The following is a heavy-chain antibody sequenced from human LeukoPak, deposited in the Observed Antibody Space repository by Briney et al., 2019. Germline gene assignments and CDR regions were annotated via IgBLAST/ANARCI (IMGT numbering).Heavy chain of an antibody. CDR2: ISAYNGNT. V-gene: IGHV1-18*01. J-gene: IGHJ5*02. CDR3: ARGDYYDSSGYLVFDP. CDR1: GYTFTSYG. D-gene: IGHD3-22*01. Sequence: ASVKVSCKASGYTFTSYGISWVRQAPGQGLEWMGWISAYNGNTNYAQKLQGRVTMTTDTSTSTAYMELRSLRSDDTAVYYCARGDYYDSSGYLVFDPWGQGTLVTVSS.